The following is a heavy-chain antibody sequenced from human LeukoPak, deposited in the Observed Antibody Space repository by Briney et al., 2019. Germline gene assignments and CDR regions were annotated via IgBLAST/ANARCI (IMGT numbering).Heavy chain of an antibody. Sequence: GGSLRLSCAASGFTFSSYWMSSVRQAPGKGVEWVANIKQDGSEKYYVDSVKGRFTISRDNAKNSLYLQMNSLRAEDTAVYYCARDRAVAGPYYYYYYGMDVWDQGTTVTVSS. CDR2: IKQDGSEK. J-gene: IGHJ6*02. D-gene: IGHD6-19*01. V-gene: IGHV3-7*01. CDR1: GFTFSSYW. CDR3: ARDRAVAGPYYYYYYGMDV.